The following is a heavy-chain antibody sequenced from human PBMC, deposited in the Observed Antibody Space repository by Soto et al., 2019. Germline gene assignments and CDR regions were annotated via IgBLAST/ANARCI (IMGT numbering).Heavy chain of an antibody. V-gene: IGHV3-21*06. J-gene: IGHJ5*01. CDR2: LSSSSSYM. CDR1: GFTFSYSN. CDR3: ARDLSQYGGYVDS. Sequence: VQLVESGGGLVTPGGSLRLSCEASGFTFSYSNMNWVRQAPGKGLEWVSSLSSSSSYMYYADSVKGRFTISRDNAKNSLSLQMNSLRVEDTAVYYCARDLSQYGGYVDSWGQGTLVTVSS. D-gene: IGHD5-12*01.